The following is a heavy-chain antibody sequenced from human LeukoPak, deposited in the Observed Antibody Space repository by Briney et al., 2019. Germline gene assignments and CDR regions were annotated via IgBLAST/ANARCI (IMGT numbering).Heavy chain of an antibody. CDR1: GFTFSMYA. V-gene: IGHV3-23*01. J-gene: IGHJ4*02. Sequence: GGSLRLSCAVSGFTFSMYAMAWVRQAPGKGLEWVSGISDNTYYADSVKGRFTISRDNSKNTLYLQMNSLRAEDTAVYYCAKAAPRLEGSTNHKLSGIDSYYFDYWGQGTLVTVSS. D-gene: IGHD2-2*01. CDR2: ISDNT. CDR3: AKAAPRLEGSTNHKLSGIDSYYFDY.